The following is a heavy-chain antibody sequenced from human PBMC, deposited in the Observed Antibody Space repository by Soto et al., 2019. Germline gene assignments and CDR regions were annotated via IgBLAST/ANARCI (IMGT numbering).Heavy chain of an antibody. J-gene: IGHJ3*02. CDR1: GYSFTSHW. Sequence: GESLKISCRGSGYSFTSHWINWVRQMPGKGLEWMGRIDPSDSYTNYSPSFQGHVTISADKSTSTAYLQWSSLKASDTAMYYCARRLYYHDSSGYSYDAFDIWGQGTMVTVSS. CDR2: IDPSDSYT. D-gene: IGHD3-22*01. V-gene: IGHV5-10-1*01. CDR3: ARRLYYHDSSGYSYDAFDI.